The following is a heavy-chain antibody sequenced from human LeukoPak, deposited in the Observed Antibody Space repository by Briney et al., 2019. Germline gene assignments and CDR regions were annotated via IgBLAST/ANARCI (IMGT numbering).Heavy chain of an antibody. CDR1: GYTFTNYG. J-gene: IGHJ4*02. V-gene: IGHV1-18*01. D-gene: IGHD6-19*01. Sequence: ASVKVSCKASGYTFTNYGISWVRQAPGQGLEWMGWISVYNGNTNYAQKLQGRVTMTTGTSTSTAYMGLRSLRSDDTAVYYCAREIAVAGTDYWGQGTLVTVSS. CDR2: ISVYNGNT. CDR3: AREIAVAGTDY.